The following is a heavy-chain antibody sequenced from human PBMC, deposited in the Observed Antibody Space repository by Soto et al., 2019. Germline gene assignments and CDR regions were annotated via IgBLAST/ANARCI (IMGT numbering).Heavy chain of an antibody. CDR3: SGGNTYWYFDL. Sequence: EVQLLESGGGLVQPGGSLRLSCAASGFTFSSYAMSWVRQAPGKGLEWVSAISSSGGYIHYADSVKGRFTISRDSAKNSLFLQMNSLRAEDTAVYYCSGGNTYWYFDLWGRGTLVTVSS. D-gene: IGHD2-15*01. V-gene: IGHV3-23*01. CDR2: ISSSGGYI. CDR1: GFTFSSYA. J-gene: IGHJ2*01.